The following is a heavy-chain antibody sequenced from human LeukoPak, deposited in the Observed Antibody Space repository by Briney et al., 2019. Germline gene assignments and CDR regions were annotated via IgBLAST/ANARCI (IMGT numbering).Heavy chain of an antibody. V-gene: IGHV3-30*02. CDR3: AKEEIFNEWLVPWGYFDY. J-gene: IGHJ4*02. CDR2: IRYDGSNK. D-gene: IGHD6-19*01. Sequence: GSLRLSCAASGFTFSSYGMHWVRQAPGKGLEWVAFIRYDGSNKYYADSVKGRFTISRDNSKNTLYLQMNSLRAEDTAVYYCAKEEIFNEWLVPWGYFDYWGQGTLVTVSS. CDR1: GFTFSSYG.